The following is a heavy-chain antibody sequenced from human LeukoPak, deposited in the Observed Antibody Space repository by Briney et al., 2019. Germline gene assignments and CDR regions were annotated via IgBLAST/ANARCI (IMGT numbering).Heavy chain of an antibody. CDR1: GFTFRNYW. D-gene: IGHD6-19*01. Sequence: PGGSLRLSCEASGFTFRNYWMSWVRLAPGTGLEWVANIKQDGSDRNYVTSVRGRFTISRDNAESSLYLQMNSLRVEDTAVYYCVRNLAVAGTCFDSWGQGTLVTVSS. CDR2: IKQDGSDR. CDR3: VRNLAVAGTCFDS. V-gene: IGHV3-7*03. J-gene: IGHJ4*02.